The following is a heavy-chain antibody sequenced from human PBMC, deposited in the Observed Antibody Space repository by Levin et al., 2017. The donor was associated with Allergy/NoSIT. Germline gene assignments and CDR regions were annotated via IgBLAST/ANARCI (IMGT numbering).Heavy chain of an antibody. CDR3: AAALKQWLVGYFDY. CDR1: GYTFTGYY. CDR2: INPNSGGT. J-gene: IGHJ4*02. V-gene: IGHV1-2*06. D-gene: IGHD6-19*01. Sequence: GESLKISCKASGYTFTGYYMHWVRQAPGQGLEWMGRINPNSGGTNYAQKFQGRVTMTRDTSISTAYMELSRLRSDDTAVYYCAAALKQWLVGYFDYWGQGTLVTVSS.